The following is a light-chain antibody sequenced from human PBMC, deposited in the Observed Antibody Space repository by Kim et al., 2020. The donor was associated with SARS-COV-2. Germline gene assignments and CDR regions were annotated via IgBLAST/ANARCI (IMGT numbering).Light chain of an antibody. CDR3: QQRSNWPLT. CDR2: DAS. V-gene: IGKV3-11*01. Sequence: EIVLTQSPATLSLSPGERATLSCRASQSVSSYLAWYQQKPGQAPRLLIYDASNRATGIPARFSGSGSGTDFTLTISSLEPEDFAVYYFQQRSNWPLTFGGRTKVDIK. CDR1: QSVSSY. J-gene: IGKJ4*01.